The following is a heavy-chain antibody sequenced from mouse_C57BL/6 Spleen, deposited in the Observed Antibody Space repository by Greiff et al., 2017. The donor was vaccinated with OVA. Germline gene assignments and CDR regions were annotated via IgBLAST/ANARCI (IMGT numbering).Heavy chain of an antibody. CDR1: GFTFSSYA. CDR2: ISDGGSYT. V-gene: IGHV5-4*01. CDR3: ARDTWVYYAMDY. J-gene: IGHJ4*01. Sequence: EVQGVESGGGLVKPGGSLKLSCAASGFTFSSYAMSWVRQTPEKRLEWVATISDGGSYTYYPDNVKGRFTISRDNAKNNLYLQMSHLKSEDTAMYYCARDTWVYYAMDYWGQGTSVTVSS.